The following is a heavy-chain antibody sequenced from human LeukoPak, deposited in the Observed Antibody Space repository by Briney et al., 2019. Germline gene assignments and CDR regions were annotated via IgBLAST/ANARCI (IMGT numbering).Heavy chain of an antibody. V-gene: IGHV3-30*02. CDR1: GFTFSSYG. Sequence: GGSLRLSCAASGFTFSSYGMHWVRQAPGKGLEWVAFIRYDGSNKYYADSVKGRFTVSRDNSKNTLYLQMNSLRAEDTAVYYCAKMVYGSGSYLSAPDYWGQGTLVTVSS. CDR3: AKMVYGSGSYLSAPDY. CDR2: IRYDGSNK. J-gene: IGHJ4*02. D-gene: IGHD3-10*01.